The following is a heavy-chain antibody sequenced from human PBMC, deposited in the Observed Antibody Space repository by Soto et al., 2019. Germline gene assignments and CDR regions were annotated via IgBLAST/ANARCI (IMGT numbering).Heavy chain of an antibody. Sequence: EVQLVESGGGLVQPGESLRLTCAASGFTFSGYWMHWVRQAPGKGLVWVSRVHSDGSATTYADSVKGRFTISRDNTKNTVYLQMNSLGADDTAVYFCARGGSGNFDSWGRGTLVTVSS. J-gene: IGHJ4*02. D-gene: IGHD6-25*01. CDR1: GFTFSGYW. CDR2: VHSDGSAT. V-gene: IGHV3-74*03. CDR3: ARGGSGNFDS.